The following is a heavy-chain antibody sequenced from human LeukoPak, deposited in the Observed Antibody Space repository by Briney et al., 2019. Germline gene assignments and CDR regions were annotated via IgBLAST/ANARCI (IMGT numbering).Heavy chain of an antibody. V-gene: IGHV3-21*01. D-gene: IGHD2-21*02. CDR1: GFTFSSYS. CDR2: ISSSNSSI. J-gene: IGHJ4*02. Sequence: GGSLRLSCAASGFTFSSYSMNWVRQAPGKGLEWVSSISSSNSSIYYADSVKGRFTISRDNAKNSLYLQMNSLRAEDTAVYYCARRVTPNSFDYWGQGTLVTVSS. CDR3: ARRVTPNSFDY.